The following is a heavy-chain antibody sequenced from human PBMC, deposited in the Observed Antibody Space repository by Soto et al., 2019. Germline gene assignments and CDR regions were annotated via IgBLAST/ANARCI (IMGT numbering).Heavy chain of an antibody. CDR2: ISYDGSNK. Sequence: QVQLVESGGGVVQPGRSLRLSCAASGFTFSSYAMHWVRQAPGKGLEWVAVISYDGSNKYYADSVKGRFTISRDNSKNTLYLQMNSLRAEDTAVYYCARGIPDLSAFDICGQGTMVTVSS. V-gene: IGHV3-30-3*01. J-gene: IGHJ3*02. CDR3: ARGIPDLSAFDI. CDR1: GFTFSSYA.